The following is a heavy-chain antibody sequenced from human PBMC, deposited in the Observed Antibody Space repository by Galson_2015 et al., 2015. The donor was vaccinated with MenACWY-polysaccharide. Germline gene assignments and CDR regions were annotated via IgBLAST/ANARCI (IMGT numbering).Heavy chain of an antibody. D-gene: IGHD2-2*01. CDR3: ARTYCSRTSCYVDYSDYGVGLDY. Sequence: SLRLSCAASGFNFRGNGMHWVRQAPGKGLEWVAVISYDGSNKYYADSVKGRFTISRDNSKNTMYVQMNSLRAEDTAVYYCARTYCSRTSCYVDYSDYGVGLDYWGQGTLVTVSS. CDR1: GFNFRGNG. V-gene: IGHV3-30*19. J-gene: IGHJ4*02. CDR2: ISYDGSNK.